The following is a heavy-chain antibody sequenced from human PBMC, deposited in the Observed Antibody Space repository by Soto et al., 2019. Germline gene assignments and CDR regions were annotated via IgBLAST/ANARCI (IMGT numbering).Heavy chain of an antibody. CDR3: TNAVDY. V-gene: IGHV3-74*01. CDR2: VHTDGSNP. J-gene: IGHJ4*02. Sequence: EVQLVESGGGLVQPGGSLRLSCVASGFTFDTYWMHWVRQAPGKGLERVARVHTDGSNPTYGDSVKGRFTVSRDNAKSTLFLQMDSLRAEDTAFYYCTNAVDYWGQGTLVTVSS. CDR1: GFTFDTYW.